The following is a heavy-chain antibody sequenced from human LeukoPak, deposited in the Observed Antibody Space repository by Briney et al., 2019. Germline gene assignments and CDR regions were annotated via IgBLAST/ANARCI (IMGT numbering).Heavy chain of an antibody. Sequence: GSLRLSCAASGFTFSSYIMNWVRQAPAKGLEWVSYISSGNDNTSYATSAKGGFIISTSNANKPLDLQMNSLRAEDTAVYYCARVGGSGYFDLWGRGTLVTVSS. V-gene: IGHV3-21*01. J-gene: IGHJ2*01. CDR3: ARVGGSGYFDL. CDR2: ISSGNDNT. CDR1: GFTFSSYI. D-gene: IGHD2-15*01.